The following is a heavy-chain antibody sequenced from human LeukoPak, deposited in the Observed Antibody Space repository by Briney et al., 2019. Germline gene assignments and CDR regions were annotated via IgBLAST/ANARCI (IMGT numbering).Heavy chain of an antibody. CDR2: IHYSVSP. D-gene: IGHD2-15*01. CDR1: GRSTSSYF. V-gene: IGHV4-59*01. J-gene: IGHJ6*02. CDR3: ARGGAPPTNIGVVVADWVGMDV. Sequence: PESLSLTRLVVGRSTSSYFCSWIRPPGERGLGWMGYIHYSVSPIYNTSLKSRVTISVDTSKSQFSLKLSSATAADAAVYYCARGGAPPTNIGVVVADWVGMDVWGQRTPVTV.